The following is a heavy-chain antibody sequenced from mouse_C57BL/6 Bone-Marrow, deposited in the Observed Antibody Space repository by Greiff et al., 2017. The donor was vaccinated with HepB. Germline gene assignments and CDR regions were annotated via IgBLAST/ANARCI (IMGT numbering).Heavy chain of an antibody. CDR3: ARRHYDYDGYFDY. Sequence: VQLQQPGAELVMPGASVKLSCKASGYTFTSYWMHWVKQRPGQGLEWIGEIDPSDSYTNYNQKFKGKSTLTVDKSSSTAYMQLSSLTSEDSAVYYCARRHYDYDGYFDYWGQGTTLTVSS. D-gene: IGHD2-4*01. CDR2: IDPSDSYT. V-gene: IGHV1-69*01. CDR1: GYTFTSYW. J-gene: IGHJ2*01.